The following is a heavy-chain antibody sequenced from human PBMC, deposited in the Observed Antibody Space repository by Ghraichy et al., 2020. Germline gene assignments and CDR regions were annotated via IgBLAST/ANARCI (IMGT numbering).Heavy chain of an antibody. D-gene: IGHD5-24*01. Sequence: GESLNISCAASGFTFSSYAMSWVRQAPGKGLEWVSAISGSGGSTYYADSVKGRFTISRDNSKNTLYLQMNSLRAEDTAVYYCAKLIGDGYNSGWGQGTLVTVSS. CDR3: AKLIGDGYNSG. CDR1: GFTFSSYA. V-gene: IGHV3-23*01. J-gene: IGHJ4*02. CDR2: ISGSGGST.